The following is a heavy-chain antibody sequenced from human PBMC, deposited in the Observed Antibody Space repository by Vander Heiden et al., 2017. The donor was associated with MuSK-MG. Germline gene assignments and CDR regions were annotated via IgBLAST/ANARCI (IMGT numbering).Heavy chain of an antibody. CDR1: GFTSTNYR. D-gene: IGHD2-15*01. CDR3: ARLAGYCSGDNCYFYYGMDV. J-gene: IGHJ6*02. V-gene: IGHV5-51*03. CDR2: IDPGDSDT. Sequence: EEQLVQSEVEVKKPGESRKISCKGSGFTSTNYRIGRVRQMPGKGLEWMGIIDPGDSDTRYSPSFQGQVTISVDKSISTAYLQWSSLKASDTAMYYCARLAGYCSGDNCYFYYGMDVWGQGTTVTVSS.